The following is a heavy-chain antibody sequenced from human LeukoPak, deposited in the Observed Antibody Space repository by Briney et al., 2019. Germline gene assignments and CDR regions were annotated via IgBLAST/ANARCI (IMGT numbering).Heavy chain of an antibody. CDR3: ARDWDAMNNCFDP. CDR1: GYTFTNYG. J-gene: IGHJ5*02. V-gene: IGHV1-18*01. CDR2: ISTNSDIR. D-gene: IGHD1-26*01. Sequence: ASVKVSCKASGYTFTNYGISWVRQAPGQGLELMEWISTNSDIRTYAQTLQGRFTMTTDTATTTAYMELNNLTFDDTAVYYCARDWDAMNNCFDPWGQGTPVTVSS.